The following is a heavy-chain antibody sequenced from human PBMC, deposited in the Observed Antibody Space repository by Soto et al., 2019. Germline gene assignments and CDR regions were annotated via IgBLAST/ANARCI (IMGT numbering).Heavy chain of an antibody. Sequence: EVQLLESGGGLVQPGGSLRLSCAASGFTFTYYSMRWVRQAPGKGLEWVSHISGSGNAIYYADSVKGLFTISSDNAKNTLSLQMNMLRGGDTAVYDSALPVPAATHDDSGDLDVWGQGTTVTVSS. CDR2: ISGSGNAI. V-gene: IGHV3-23*01. CDR1: GFTFTYYS. J-gene: IGHJ6*02. CDR3: ALPVPAATHDDSGDLDV. D-gene: IGHD2-2*01.